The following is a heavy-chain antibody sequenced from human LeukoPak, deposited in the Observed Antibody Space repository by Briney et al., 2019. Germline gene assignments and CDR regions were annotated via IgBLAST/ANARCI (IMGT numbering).Heavy chain of an antibody. J-gene: IGHJ5*02. D-gene: IGHD2-2*02. Sequence: GGSLRLSCATSGFTFNNYAMSWVRQAPGKGLELVSAIYSTGVAAYYADSVKGRFTISKDKSKNTLYLHMSGLRAEDTAVYYCAKAADGVPPGKPLNWFDPRGQGTLVTVSS. CDR3: AKAADGVPPGKPLNWFDP. CDR2: IYSTGVAA. CDR1: GFTFNNYA. V-gene: IGHV3-23*01.